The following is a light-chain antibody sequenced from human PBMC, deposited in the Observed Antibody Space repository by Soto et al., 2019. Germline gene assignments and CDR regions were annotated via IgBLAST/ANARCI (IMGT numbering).Light chain of an antibody. V-gene: IGLV2-14*01. CDR3: SSYTSSNSVV. CDR1: SNDIGGYNY. J-gene: IGLJ2*01. CDR2: EVG. Sequence: QSMLTQPASVSGSPGQSITISCTGTSNDIGGYNYVSWYLQHPGKAPKLLIYEVGNRPSGVSNRFSGSKSGTTASLTISGLQAEDEADYYCSSYTSSNSVVFGGGTKLTVL.